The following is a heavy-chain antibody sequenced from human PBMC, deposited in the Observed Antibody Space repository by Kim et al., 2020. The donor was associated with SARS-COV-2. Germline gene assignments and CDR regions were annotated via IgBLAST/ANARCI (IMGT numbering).Heavy chain of an antibody. J-gene: IGHJ6*02. CDR1: GFTFSNAW. Sequence: GGSLRLSCAASGFTFSNAWMSWVRQAPGKGLEWVGRIKSKTDGGTTDYAAPVKGRFTISRDDSKNTLYLQMNSLKTEDTAVYYCTTDPGYYDSSGYSHHSQYYYYYGMDVWGQGTTVTVSS. CDR2: IKSKTDGGTT. V-gene: IGHV3-15*01. CDR3: TTDPGYYDSSGYSHHSQYYYYYGMDV. D-gene: IGHD3-22*01.